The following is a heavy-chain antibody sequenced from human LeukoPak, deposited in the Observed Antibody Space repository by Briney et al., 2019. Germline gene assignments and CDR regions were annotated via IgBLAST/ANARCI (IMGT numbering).Heavy chain of an antibody. J-gene: IGHJ4*02. CDR3: ARACYDFWSGYFDY. CDR1: GGSFSGYY. V-gene: IGHV4-34*01. D-gene: IGHD3-3*01. CDR2: INHSGST. Sequence: SETLSPTCAIYGGSFSGYYWSWIRQPPGKGLEWIGEINHSGSTNYNPPLKSRVTISVDTSKNQFSLKLSSVTAADTAVYYCARACYDFWSGYFDYWGQGTLVTVSS.